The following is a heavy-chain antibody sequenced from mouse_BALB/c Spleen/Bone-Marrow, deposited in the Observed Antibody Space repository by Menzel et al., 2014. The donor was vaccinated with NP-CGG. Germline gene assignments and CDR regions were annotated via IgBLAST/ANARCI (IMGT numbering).Heavy chain of an antibody. D-gene: IGHD3-2*02. CDR3: ARSGATDY. CDR2: IYPGDGDT. Sequence: QVQLQQSGAELARPGASVKLSCKASGYTFTSYWMQWVKQRPGQGLEWIGAIYPGDGDTRYTQKFKGRATLTADKSSSTAYMQLSSLASEDSAVYYCARSGATDYWGQGTSVTVSS. V-gene: IGHV1-87*01. CDR1: GYTFTSYW. J-gene: IGHJ4*01.